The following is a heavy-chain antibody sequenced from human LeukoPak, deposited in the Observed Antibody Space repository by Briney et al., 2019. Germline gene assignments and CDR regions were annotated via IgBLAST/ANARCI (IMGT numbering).Heavy chain of an antibody. CDR1: GFTFSSYA. V-gene: IGHV3-23*01. D-gene: IGHD3-10*01. Sequence: GGSLRLSCAASGFTFSSYAMSWVRQAPGKGLEWVSAISGSGGSTYYADSVKGRFTISRDNSKNTLYLQMNSLRAEDTAVYYCAKHYGSGSYLWSDYWGQGTLVTVST. CDR2: ISGSGGST. J-gene: IGHJ4*02. CDR3: AKHYGSGSYLWSDY.